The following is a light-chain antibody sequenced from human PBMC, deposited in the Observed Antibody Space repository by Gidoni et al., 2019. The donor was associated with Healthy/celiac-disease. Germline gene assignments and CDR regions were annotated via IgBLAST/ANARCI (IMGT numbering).Light chain of an antibody. CDR1: QLIRNY. CDR2: AAS. CDR3: LQDYNYPLT. Sequence: QMTQSPSSLSASEGDRVTITCRASQLIRNYLGGYQQKPGKAPKLLIYAASCLHSGVPSRFSGSASGTDFTLTISRLPPEDFATYYCLQDYNYPLTFGPGTKVEIK. J-gene: IGKJ1*01. V-gene: IGKV1-6*01.